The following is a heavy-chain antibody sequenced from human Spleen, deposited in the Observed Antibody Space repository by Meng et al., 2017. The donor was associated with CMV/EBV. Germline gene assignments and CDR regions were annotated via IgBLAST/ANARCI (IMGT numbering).Heavy chain of an antibody. CDR1: YAFTGYY. D-gene: IGHD2-2*02. J-gene: IGHJ4*02. CDR3: ARDGCSSTSCYSIFDY. Sequence: YAFTGYYMHWVRQAPGQGLEWMGWINPNSGGTNYAQKFQGRVTMTRDTSISTAYMELSRLRSDDTAVYYCARDGCSSTSCYSIFDYWGQGTLVTVSS. CDR2: INPNSGGT. V-gene: IGHV1-2*02.